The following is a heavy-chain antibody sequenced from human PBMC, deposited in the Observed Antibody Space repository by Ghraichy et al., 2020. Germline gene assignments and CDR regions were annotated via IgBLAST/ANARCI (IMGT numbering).Heavy chain of an antibody. D-gene: IGHD3-22*01. V-gene: IGHV4-30-4*01. Sequence: SQTLSLTCTVSGGSISSGDYYWSWIRQPPGKGLEWIGYIYYSGSTYYNPSLKSRVTISVDTSKNQFSLKLSSVTAADTAVYYCASVSPGIVVVNTWGQGTLVTVSS. CDR1: GGSISSGDYY. CDR2: IYYSGST. J-gene: IGHJ5*02. CDR3: ASVSPGIVVVNT.